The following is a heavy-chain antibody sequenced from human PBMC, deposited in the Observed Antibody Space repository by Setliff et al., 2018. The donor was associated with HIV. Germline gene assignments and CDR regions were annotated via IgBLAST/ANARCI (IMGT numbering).Heavy chain of an antibody. CDR3: ASRENPRRGYPKGWFDP. CDR1: GGSISSSSYY. J-gene: IGHJ5*02. Sequence: PSETLSLTCTVSGGSISSSSYYWGWIRQPPGKGLEWIGEINHRGSTTYNPSLRSRVTISVDTSKNQFSLKLSSVTAADTAVYYCASRENPRRGYPKGWFDPWGQGTLVTVSS. D-gene: IGHD3-22*01. V-gene: IGHV4-39*07. CDR2: INHRGST.